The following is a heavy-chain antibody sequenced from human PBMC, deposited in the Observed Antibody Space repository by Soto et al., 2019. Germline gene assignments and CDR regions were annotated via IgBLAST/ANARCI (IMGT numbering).Heavy chain of an antibody. J-gene: IGHJ4*02. D-gene: IGHD1-26*01. V-gene: IGHV3-30*18. Sequence: GGSLRLSCAASGFNFSRYGMHWVRQAPGKGLEWVAFITFDGNYKYYAYSVKVRFTIYRDNSNNTLSLQLNSLRAEDWAVYYCANESPGADTPFLDXWGQGALVTFSX. CDR3: ANESPGADTPFLDX. CDR1: GFNFSRYG. CDR2: ITFDGNYK.